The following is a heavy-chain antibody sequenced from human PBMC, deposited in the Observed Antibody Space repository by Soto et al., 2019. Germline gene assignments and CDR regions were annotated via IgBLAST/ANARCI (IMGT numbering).Heavy chain of an antibody. CDR1: GFTFSSYA. Sequence: EVQLVESGGGLVQPGGSLRLSCAASGFTFSSYAMHWVRQAPGKGLEYVSAISSNGGSTYYANSVKGRFTISRDNSKNTLYLQMGSLRAEDMAVYYCAREGGGYYFDSWGQGPLVTVSS. J-gene: IGHJ4*02. CDR3: AREGGGYYFDS. D-gene: IGHD3-16*01. CDR2: ISSNGGST. V-gene: IGHV3-64*01.